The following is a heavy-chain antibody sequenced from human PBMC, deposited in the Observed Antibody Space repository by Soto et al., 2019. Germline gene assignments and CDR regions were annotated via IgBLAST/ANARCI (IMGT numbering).Heavy chain of an antibody. CDR3: ARDRPEAYYYDSSGYYPFDY. CDR2: IKQDGSEK. J-gene: IGHJ4*02. D-gene: IGHD3-22*01. CDR1: GFTFSSYW. V-gene: IGHV3-7*01. Sequence: GGSLRLSCAASGFTFSSYWMSWVRQAPGKGLEWVANIKQDGSEKYYVDSVKGRFTISRDNAKNSLYLQMNSLRAEDTAVYYCARDRPEAYYYDSSGYYPFDYWGQGTLVTVSS.